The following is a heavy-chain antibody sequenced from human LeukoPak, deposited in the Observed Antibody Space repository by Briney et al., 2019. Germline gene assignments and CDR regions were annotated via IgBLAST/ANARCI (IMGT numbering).Heavy chain of an antibody. J-gene: IGHJ5*02. CDR2: INQDGSEK. V-gene: IGHV3-7*04. D-gene: IGHD3-10*01. Sequence: GGSLTLSCAASGFTFSSYWMSWVRQAPGTGLEWVANINQDGSEKYYLDSVKGRFTISRDNAKNSLYLQMNSLRAEDTAVYYCVRGYGSGNYFANWFDPWGQGTLVTVST. CDR3: VRGYGSGNYFANWFDP. CDR1: GFTFSSYW.